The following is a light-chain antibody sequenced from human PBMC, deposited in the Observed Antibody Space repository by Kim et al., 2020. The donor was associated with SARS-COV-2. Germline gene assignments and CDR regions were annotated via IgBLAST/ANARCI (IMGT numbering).Light chain of an antibody. CDR2: EDD. CDR3: QSYDSSNIWV. J-gene: IGLJ3*02. CDR1: SGRLGGNY. V-gene: IGLV6-57*03. Sequence: VIVSCPRSSGRLGGNYVQWYQQGPGSAPTTVIYEDDQRLPGVPHRFSGSIDSSSNSASLTISGLKTEDEADYYCQSYDSSNIWVFGGGTKVTVL.